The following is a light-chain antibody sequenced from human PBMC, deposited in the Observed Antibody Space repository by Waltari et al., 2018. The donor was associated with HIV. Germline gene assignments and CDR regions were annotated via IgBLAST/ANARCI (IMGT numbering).Light chain of an antibody. CDR1: QSICSS. V-gene: IGKV1-5*03. CDR2: KAS. J-gene: IGKJ5*01. CDR3: QQY. Sequence: DIQMTQSPSTLSASVGDSVTITCRASQSICSSLAWYQKKSGKAPKFLIDKASSLESGVPSRFSGSGSGTEFTLTISSLQPNDFATYYCQQYFGQGTRLEIK.